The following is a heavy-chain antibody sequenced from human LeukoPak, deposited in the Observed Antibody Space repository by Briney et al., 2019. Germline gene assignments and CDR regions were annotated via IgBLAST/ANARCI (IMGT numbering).Heavy chain of an antibody. J-gene: IGHJ3*02. CDR3: ASGVPGAFDI. V-gene: IGHV4-39*07. Sequence: PSETLSLTCTVSGGSISSSSYYWGWIRQPPGKGLEWIGSIYYSGSTYYNPPLKSRVTISVDTSKNQFSLNLNSVTAADTAVYYCASGVPGAFDIWGQGTMVTVSS. CDR1: GGSISSSSYY. CDR2: IYYSGST. D-gene: IGHD1-1*01.